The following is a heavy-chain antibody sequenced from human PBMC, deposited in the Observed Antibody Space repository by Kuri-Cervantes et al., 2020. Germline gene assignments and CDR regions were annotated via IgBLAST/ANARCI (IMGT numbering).Heavy chain of an antibody. CDR3: ARGGYCSSTSCYEGYFQH. V-gene: IGHV3-21*01. CDR2: ISSSSSYI. J-gene: IGHJ1*01. Sequence: GGSLRLSCTASGFTFDDYGLSWVRQAPGKGLEWVSSISSSSSYIYYADSVKGRFTISRDNAKNSLYLQMNSLRAEDTAVYYCARGGYCSSTSCYEGYFQHWGQGTLVTVSS. D-gene: IGHD2-2*01. CDR1: GFTFDDYG.